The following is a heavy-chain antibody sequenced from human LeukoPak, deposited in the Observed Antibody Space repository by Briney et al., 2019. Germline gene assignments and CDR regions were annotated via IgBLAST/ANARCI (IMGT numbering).Heavy chain of an antibody. CDR2: IYSGGST. D-gene: IGHD7-27*01. Sequence: PGRSLRLSCAASGFTVSSNYMSWVRQAPGKGLEWVSVIYSGGSTYYADSVKGRFTISRDNSKNTLYLQMNSLRVEDTAVYYCARDLWGDFDYWGQGTLVTVSP. CDR3: ARDLWGDFDY. J-gene: IGHJ4*02. CDR1: GFTVSSNY. V-gene: IGHV3-66*01.